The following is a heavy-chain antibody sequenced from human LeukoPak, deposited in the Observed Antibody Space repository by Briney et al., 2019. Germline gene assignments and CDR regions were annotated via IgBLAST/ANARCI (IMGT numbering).Heavy chain of an antibody. CDR3: ARGVPEYYDFWSGYFYYFDY. D-gene: IGHD3-3*01. J-gene: IGHJ4*02. CDR2: IFYSGSN. CDR1: GGSTSSYY. V-gene: IGHV4-59*01. Sequence: PSETLSLTCTVSGGSTSSYYWSWIRQPPGKGREWSGYIFYSGSNNYNPSLKSRVTIPVDTSKNQFSLKLTSVTAADTAVYYCARGVPEYYDFWSGYFYYFDYWGQGTLVTVSS.